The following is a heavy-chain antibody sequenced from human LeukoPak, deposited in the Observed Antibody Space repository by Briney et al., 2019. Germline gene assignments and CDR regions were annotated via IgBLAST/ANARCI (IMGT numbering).Heavy chain of an antibody. Sequence: GGSLRLSCAASGFTFSDHYMDWVRQAPGKGLEWVGRIRNRANSFTTEYAPSVKGRFTISREDSKNSLFLQMNSLRAEDTAVYYCARDIVVVPAASYYYYGMDVWGQGTTVTVSS. V-gene: IGHV3-72*01. CDR2: IRNRANSFTT. CDR3: ARDIVVVPAASYYYYGMDV. J-gene: IGHJ6*02. CDR1: GFTFSDHY. D-gene: IGHD2-2*01.